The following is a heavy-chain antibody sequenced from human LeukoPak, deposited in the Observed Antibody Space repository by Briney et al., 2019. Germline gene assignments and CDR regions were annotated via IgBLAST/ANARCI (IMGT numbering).Heavy chain of an antibody. CDR1: GGTFSSYA. CDR3: ARIAVAGTGYFDY. Sequence: ASVKVSFKSSGGTFSSYAISWVRQAPGQGLEWMGRIIPIFGIANYAQKFQGRVTITADKSTSTAYMELSSLRSEDTAVYYCARIAVAGTGYFDYWGQGTLVTVSS. J-gene: IGHJ4*02. D-gene: IGHD6-19*01. V-gene: IGHV1-69*04. CDR2: IIPIFGIA.